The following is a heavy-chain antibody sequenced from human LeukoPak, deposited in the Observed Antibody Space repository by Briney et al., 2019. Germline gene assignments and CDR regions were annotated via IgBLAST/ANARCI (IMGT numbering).Heavy chain of an antibody. J-gene: IGHJ4*02. V-gene: IGHV4-4*07. CDR1: GGAISNYY. CDR3: ARERVGFDSSGRGPRFDC. Sequence: SETLSLTCTVSGGAISNYYWSWIRQPAGKGLEWIGRIYSSGITNYNLSLSSRVTISVDMSKNQLSLRLRSVTAADTAVYFCARERVGFDSSGRGPRFDCWGQGTLVTVSS. CDR2: IYSSGIT. D-gene: IGHD3-22*01.